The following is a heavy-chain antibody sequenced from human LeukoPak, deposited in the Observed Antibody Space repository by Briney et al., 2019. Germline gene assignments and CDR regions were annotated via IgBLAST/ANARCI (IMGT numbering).Heavy chain of an antibody. V-gene: IGHV4-59*12. CDR2: IYYSGST. CDR1: GGSISSYY. D-gene: IGHD3-16*02. Sequence: SETLSLTCTVSGGSISSYYWSWIRQPPGKGLEWIGYIYYSGSTNYNPSLKSRVTISVDTSKNQFSLKLSSVTAADTAVYYCARGRIVLYYYYGMDVWGQGTTVTVSS. J-gene: IGHJ6*02. CDR3: ARGRIVLYYYYGMDV.